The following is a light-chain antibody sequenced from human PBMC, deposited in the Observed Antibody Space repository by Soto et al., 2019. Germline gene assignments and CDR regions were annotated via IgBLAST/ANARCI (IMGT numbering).Light chain of an antibody. Sequence: DIQMTPSPSSLSASVGDRVTITCQASQDISNYLNWYQQKPGKAPKLLIYDASNLETRVPSRFSGSGSGTDFTFTISSLQAEDIATYYCQQYDNLPPLTFGEGTKVEIK. J-gene: IGKJ4*01. CDR1: QDISNY. CDR2: DAS. V-gene: IGKV1-33*01. CDR3: QQYDNLPPLT.